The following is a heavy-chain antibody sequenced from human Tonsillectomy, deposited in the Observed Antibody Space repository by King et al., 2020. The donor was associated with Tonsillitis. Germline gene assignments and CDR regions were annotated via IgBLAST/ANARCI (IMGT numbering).Heavy chain of an antibody. V-gene: IGHV1-69*14. CDR3: ARDHRTAGWTHSRGYYMDV. Sequence: QLVQSGAEVKKPGSSVKVSCKASGGTFSSYAISWVRQAPGQGLEWMGGIIPIFGTANYAQKFQGRVTITADKSTSTAYMELSSLRSEDTAGYYCARDHRTAGWTHSRGYYMDVWGKGTTVTVSS. CDR1: GGTFSSYA. CDR2: IIPIFGTA. D-gene: IGHD3/OR15-3a*01. J-gene: IGHJ6*03.